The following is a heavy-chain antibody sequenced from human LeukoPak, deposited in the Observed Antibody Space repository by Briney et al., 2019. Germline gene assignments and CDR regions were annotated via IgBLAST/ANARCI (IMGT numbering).Heavy chain of an antibody. CDR1: GFTFDNYR. D-gene: IGHD1-26*01. CDR2: VNADGGNT. V-gene: IGHV3-23*01. Sequence: GGSLRLSCAASGFTFDNYRMSWVRQAPGKGLEWVSTVNADGGNTYYADSVKGRFTISRDNSKSTLILQMNGLRVEDTALYYCTKRVKYGGTWDHFADWGQGTLVTVSS. J-gene: IGHJ4*02. CDR3: TKRVKYGGTWDHFAD.